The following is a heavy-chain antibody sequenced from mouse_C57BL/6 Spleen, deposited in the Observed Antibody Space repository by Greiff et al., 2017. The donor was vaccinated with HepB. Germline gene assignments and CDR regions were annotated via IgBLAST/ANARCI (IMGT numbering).Heavy chain of an antibody. V-gene: IGHV1-69*01. Sequence: VQLQQPGAELVMPGASVKLSCKASGYTFTSYWMHWVKQRPGQGLEWIGEIDPSDSYTNYNHKFKGKSTLTVDKSSSTAYMQLSSLTSEDSAVYYGARSPGQFRLCSFDYWGQGTTLTVSS. D-gene: IGHD3-2*02. J-gene: IGHJ2*01. CDR2: IDPSDSYT. CDR1: GYTFTSYW. CDR3: ARSPGQFRLCSFDY.